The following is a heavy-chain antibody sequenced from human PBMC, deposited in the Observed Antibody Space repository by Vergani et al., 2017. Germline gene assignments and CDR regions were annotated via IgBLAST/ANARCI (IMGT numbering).Heavy chain of an antibody. D-gene: IGHD2-21*02. V-gene: IGHV3-7*02. Sequence: EVQLVESGGGLVQPGGSLRLSCAASGFTFSSYWMSWVRQAPGKGLEWVANIKQDGREKYYVDSVKGRFTISRDNAKNSLYLQMNSLRAEDTAVYYCASSTYCGGDCYVPYYYYGMDVWGQGTTVTVSS. J-gene: IGHJ6*02. CDR3: ASSTYCGGDCYVPYYYYGMDV. CDR2: IKQDGREK. CDR1: GFTFSSYW.